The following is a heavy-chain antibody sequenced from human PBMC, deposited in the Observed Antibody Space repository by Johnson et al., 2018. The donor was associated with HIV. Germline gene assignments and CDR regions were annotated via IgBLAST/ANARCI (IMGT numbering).Heavy chain of an antibody. CDR1: GFTVSSNY. J-gene: IGHJ3*02. CDR2: ISGSGGST. D-gene: IGHD6-19*01. Sequence: VQLVESGGGLIQPGGSLRLSCAASGFTVSSNYMSWVRQAPGKGLEWVSAISGSGGSTYYADSVKGRFTISRDNSKNTLYLQMNSLRAEDTAVYYCAKGGGSGWFNDAFDIWGQGTMVTVSS. CDR3: AKGGGSGWFNDAFDI. V-gene: IGHV3-23*04.